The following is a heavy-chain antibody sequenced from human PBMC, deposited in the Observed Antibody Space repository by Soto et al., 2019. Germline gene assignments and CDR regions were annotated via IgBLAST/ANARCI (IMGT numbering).Heavy chain of an antibody. D-gene: IGHD4-17*01. Sequence: GGSLRLSCAASGFTFSSYAMHWVRQAPGKGLEWVAVISYDGSNKYYADSVKGRFTISRDNSKNTLYLQMNSLRAEDTAVYYCARDTGRDYGGNSFPLYWGQGTPVTVSS. CDR3: ARDTGRDYGGNSFPLY. CDR2: ISYDGSNK. V-gene: IGHV3-30-3*01. CDR1: GFTFSSYA. J-gene: IGHJ4*02.